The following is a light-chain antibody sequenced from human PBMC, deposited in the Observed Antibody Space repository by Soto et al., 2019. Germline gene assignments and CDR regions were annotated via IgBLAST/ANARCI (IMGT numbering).Light chain of an antibody. CDR3: SSYATINTVVL. J-gene: IGLJ2*01. V-gene: IGLV2-14*03. Sequence: QSALTQPASVSGSLGQSITISCTGTTSDIGAYNYVSWYQHHPGKAPKLLIYDVTDRPSGVSDRFSGSKSGNTASLIISGLQAEDEADYFCSSYATINTVVLFGGGTQLTVL. CDR2: DVT. CDR1: TSDIGAYNY.